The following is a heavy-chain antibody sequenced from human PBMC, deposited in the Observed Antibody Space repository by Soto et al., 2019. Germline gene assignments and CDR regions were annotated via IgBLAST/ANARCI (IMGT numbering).Heavy chain of an antibody. CDR3: AKDRRPNYYYGMDV. Sequence: QVQLVESGGGVVQPGRSLRLSCAASRFTFSSYGMHWVRQAPGKGLEWVEVISYDGSNKYYADSVKGRFTISRDNSKNTLYLQMNSLRAADTAVYYFAKDRRPNYYYGMDVWGQGSTVTVS. V-gene: IGHV3-30*18. J-gene: IGHJ6*02. CDR1: RFTFSSYG. CDR2: ISYDGSNK.